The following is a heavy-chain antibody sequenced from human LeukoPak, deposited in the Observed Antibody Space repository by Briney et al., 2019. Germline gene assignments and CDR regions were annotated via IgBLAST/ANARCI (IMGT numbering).Heavy chain of an antibody. J-gene: IGHJ3*01. Sequence: PSETLSLTCSVSGDSVRSDAYYWGWIRQPPGKGLEWIGFVYYSGRTNYNASLKSRVTMSVDTSKNQFSLMLRSVTVADTAVYYCVRETTTEYYDSSGYYRQTEVFDAWGQGTMVTVPS. CDR2: VYYSGRT. CDR1: GDSVRSDAYY. D-gene: IGHD3-22*01. V-gene: IGHV4-61*08. CDR3: VRETTTEYYDSSGYYRQTEVFDA.